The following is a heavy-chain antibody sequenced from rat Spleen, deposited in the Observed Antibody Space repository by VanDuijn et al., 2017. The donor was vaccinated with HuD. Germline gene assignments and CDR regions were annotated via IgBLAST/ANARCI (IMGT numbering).Heavy chain of an antibody. CDR3: TRFRTTPDY. V-gene: IGHV2-13*01. D-gene: IGHD1-10*01. CDR2: IWGDGST. Sequence: QVQLKESGPGLVQPSQTLSLTCTVSGFSLTSYGVSWVRQPPGKGLEWMGGIWGDGSTNYNSALKSRLSISRDTSKSQVFLKMNSLQTEDTAIYFCTRFRTTPDYWGQGVMVTVSS. CDR1: GFSLTSYG. J-gene: IGHJ2*01.